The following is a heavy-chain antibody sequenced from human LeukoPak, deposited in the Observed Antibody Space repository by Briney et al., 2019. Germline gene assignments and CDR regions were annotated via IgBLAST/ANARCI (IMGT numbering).Heavy chain of an antibody. CDR3: ARPVSLDSGDYCDD. CDR1: GFTFDDYA. V-gene: IGHV3-9*01. CDR2: ISWNSGSI. Sequence: GGSLRLSCAASGFTFDDYAMHWVRQAPGKGLEWVSGISWNSGSIGYADSVKGRFTISRDNAKNSLYLQMNSLRAEDTALYYCARPVSLDSGDYCDDWGQGTLVTVSS. J-gene: IGHJ4*01. D-gene: IGHD2-15*01.